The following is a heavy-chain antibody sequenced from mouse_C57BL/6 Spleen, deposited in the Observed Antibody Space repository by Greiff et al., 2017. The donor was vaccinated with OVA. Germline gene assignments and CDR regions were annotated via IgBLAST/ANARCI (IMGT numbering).Heavy chain of an antibody. D-gene: IGHD1-1*01. CDR2: IDPETGGT. V-gene: IGHV1-15*01. Sequence: QVQLQQSGAELVRPGASVTLSCKASGYTFTDYEMHWVKQTPVHGLEWIGAIDPETGGTAYNQKFKGKAILTADKSSSTAYMELRSLTSEDSAVYYCTRGGLLRYAYDYWGQGTTLTVSS. CDR3: TRGGLLRYAYDY. CDR1: GYTFTDYE. J-gene: IGHJ2*01.